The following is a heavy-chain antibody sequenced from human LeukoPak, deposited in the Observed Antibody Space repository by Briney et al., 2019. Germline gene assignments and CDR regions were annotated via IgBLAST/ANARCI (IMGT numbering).Heavy chain of an antibody. V-gene: IGHV3-30*02. CDR1: GLTFSTSG. D-gene: IGHD6-13*01. J-gene: IGHJ3*02. CDR2: IQYDESDK. Sequence: GGSLRLSCAASGLTFSTSGMHWVRQAPGKGLEWVAFIQYDESDKYYADSVRGRFTISRDNSKNTLYLQMNSLRAEDTAVYYCARVERVSSSCLDTWGQGTMVTVSS. CDR3: ARVERVSSSCLDT.